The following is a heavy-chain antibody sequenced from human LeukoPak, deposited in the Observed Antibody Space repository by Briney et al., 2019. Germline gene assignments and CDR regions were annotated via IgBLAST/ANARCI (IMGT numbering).Heavy chain of an antibody. J-gene: IGHJ6*02. V-gene: IGHV3-43*02. CDR1: GFTFDDYA. CDR3: AKRSPYDFWSGYHVGYGMDV. D-gene: IGHD3-3*01. Sequence: PGGSLRLSCAASGFTFDDYALHWVRQTPGKGLEWVFLISGGGGSTYYADSVKGRFTISRDNSKNSLYLQMNSLRTEDTALYYCAKRSPYDFWSGYHVGYGMDVWGQGTTVTVSS. CDR2: ISGGGGST.